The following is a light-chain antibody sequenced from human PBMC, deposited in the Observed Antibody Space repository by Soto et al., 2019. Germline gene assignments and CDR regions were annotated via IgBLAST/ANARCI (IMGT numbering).Light chain of an antibody. CDR1: QSVSSD. V-gene: IGKV3-15*01. CDR3: QQYNNWLWT. J-gene: IGKJ1*01. Sequence: EIVLTQSPATLSVSPGERATLSCRASQSVSSDLAWYQQKPGQAPRILIYGASTRDTGIPARFSGSGSGTEFTLTISRLQSEDFAVYYCQQYNNWLWTFGQGTKVDIK. CDR2: GAS.